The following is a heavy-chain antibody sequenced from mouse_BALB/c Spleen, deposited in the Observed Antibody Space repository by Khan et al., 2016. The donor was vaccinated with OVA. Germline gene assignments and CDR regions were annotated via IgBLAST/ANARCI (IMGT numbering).Heavy chain of an antibody. Sequence: VQLKQSGPELVKPGASVRISCKTSGYTFTEYTMHWVKQSHGTSLEWLGGFNPNNGGTSYNQKFKGKATLTVDKSSSTAYMELRSLTSEDSAVYYCTRRDYYAYYWFFDVWGAGTTVTVSS. CDR2: FNPNNGGT. CDR3: TRRDYYAYYWFFDV. CDR1: GYTFTEYT. D-gene: IGHD1-2*01. J-gene: IGHJ1*01. V-gene: IGHV1-18*01.